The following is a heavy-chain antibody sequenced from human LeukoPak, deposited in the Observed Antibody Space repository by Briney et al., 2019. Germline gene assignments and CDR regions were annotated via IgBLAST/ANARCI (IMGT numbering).Heavy chain of an antibody. CDR1: GFTFSSYA. D-gene: IGHD1-26*01. J-gene: IGHJ4*02. CDR3: AKDVGKWESLHFFDY. V-gene: IGHV3-30-3*01. Sequence: GGSLRLSCAASGFTFSSYAMHWVRQAPGKGLEWVAVISYDGSNKYCADSVKGRFTISRDNSKNTLYLQMNSLRAEDTAVYYCAKDVGKWESLHFFDYWGQGTLVTVSS. CDR2: ISYDGSNK.